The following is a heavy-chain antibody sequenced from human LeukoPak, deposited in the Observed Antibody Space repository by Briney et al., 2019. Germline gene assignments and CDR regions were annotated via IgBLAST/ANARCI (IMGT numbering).Heavy chain of an antibody. J-gene: IGHJ6*04. V-gene: IGHV3-74*01. CDR2: INSDGSST. CDR3: AELGITMIGGV. D-gene: IGHD3-10*02. CDR1: GFTFSSYW. Sequence: GGSLRLSCAASGFTFSSYWMHWVRQAPGKGLVWVSRINSDGSSTSYADSVKGRFTISRDNAKNSLYLQMNSLRAEDTAVYCCAELGITMIGGVWGKGTTVTISS.